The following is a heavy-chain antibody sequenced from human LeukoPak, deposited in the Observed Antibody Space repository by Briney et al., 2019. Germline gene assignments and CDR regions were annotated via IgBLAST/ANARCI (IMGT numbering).Heavy chain of an antibody. CDR2: ISGYNSKP. V-gene: IGHV1-18*01. J-gene: IGHJ6*03. Sequence: GASVKVSCKTSGYSFTNYGITWVRQAPGQGLEWMGWISGYNSKPFYAQNFQGRVTMTTDTSTSTVYMELRSLRSDDTAVYYCAREGLRSIAAHRRTRDYMDVWGKGTTVIVSS. CDR1: GYSFTNYG. CDR3: AREGLRSIAAHRRTRDYMDV. D-gene: IGHD6-6*01.